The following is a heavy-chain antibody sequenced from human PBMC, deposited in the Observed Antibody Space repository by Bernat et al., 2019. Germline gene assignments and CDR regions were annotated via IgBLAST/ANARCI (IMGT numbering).Heavy chain of an antibody. Sequence: EVQLLESGGGLVQPGGSLRLSCAASGFTFSTYAMSWVRQAPGKGLEWVSTISYSGVSTYYADSVKGRFTVSRDNSKNTLYLQMNSLRAEDTAVYYGANTPRYCSGASCYGGYFDYWGQGTLVTVSS. D-gene: IGHD2-2*01. CDR1: GFTFSTYA. J-gene: IGHJ4*02. V-gene: IGHV3-23*01. CDR2: ISYSGVST. CDR3: ANTPRYCSGASCYGGYFDY.